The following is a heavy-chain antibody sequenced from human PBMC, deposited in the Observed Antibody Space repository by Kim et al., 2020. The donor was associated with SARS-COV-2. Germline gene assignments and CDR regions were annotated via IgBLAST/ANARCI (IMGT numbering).Heavy chain of an antibody. CDR2: INPSSSGT. Sequence: ASVQVSCKASGYTFTGYYMHWVRQAPGQGLEWMGWINPSSSGTKYAQKFQDRVTMTGDTSTSTAYMELSSLRYDDTAVYYWATDPAVRGGDFAYWGQGTL. CDR1: GYTFTGYY. CDR3: ATDPAVRGGDFAY. D-gene: IGHD3-10*01. V-gene: IGHV1-2*02. J-gene: IGHJ4*02.